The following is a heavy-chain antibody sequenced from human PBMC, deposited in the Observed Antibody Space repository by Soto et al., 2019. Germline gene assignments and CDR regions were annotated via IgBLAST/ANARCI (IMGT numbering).Heavy chain of an antibody. Sequence: GGSLRLSCAASGCTFSSYAMHLVRQAPGKGLEYVSAISSNGGSTYYANSVKGRFTISRDNSKNTLYLQMGSLRAEDMAVYYCARVKKVYYYMDVWGKGTTVTVSS. J-gene: IGHJ6*03. V-gene: IGHV3-64*01. CDR1: GCTFSSYA. CDR3: ARVKKVYYYMDV. CDR2: ISSNGGST.